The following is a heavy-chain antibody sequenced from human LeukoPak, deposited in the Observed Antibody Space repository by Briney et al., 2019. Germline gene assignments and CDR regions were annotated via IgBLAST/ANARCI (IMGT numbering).Heavy chain of an antibody. J-gene: IGHJ6*04. D-gene: IGHD2-15*01. CDR2: IYHSGST. CDR3: ARLDESGYCSGGSCSPDYYYYGMDV. CDR1: GGSISSSNW. Sequence: PSETLSLTCAVSGGSISSSNWWSWVRQPPGKGLEWIGEIYHSGSTNYNPSLKSRVTISVDKSKNQFSLKLSSVTAADTAVYYCARLDESGYCSGGSCSPDYYYYGMDVWGKGTTVTVSS. V-gene: IGHV4-4*02.